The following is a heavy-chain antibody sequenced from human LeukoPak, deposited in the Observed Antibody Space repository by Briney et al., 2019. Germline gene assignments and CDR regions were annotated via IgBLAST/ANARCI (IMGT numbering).Heavy chain of an antibody. Sequence: PGGSLRLSCSASGFTFSSYAMHWVRQAPGKGLEYVSAISSNGGSTYYADSVKGRFTISRDNSQNTLHLQMSSLRAEDTAVYYCVKDSSGYISGSDFDYWGQGTLVTVSS. J-gene: IGHJ4*02. CDR2: ISSNGGST. D-gene: IGHD6-19*01. V-gene: IGHV3-64D*09. CDR3: VKDSSGYISGSDFDY. CDR1: GFTFSSYA.